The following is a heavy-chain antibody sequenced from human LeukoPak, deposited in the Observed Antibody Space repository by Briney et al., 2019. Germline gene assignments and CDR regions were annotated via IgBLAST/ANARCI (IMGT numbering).Heavy chain of an antibody. CDR1: GGSISSHY. J-gene: IGHJ4*02. CDR3: AKGEADPVLFDY. D-gene: IGHD6-6*01. Sequence: SGTLSLTCTVSGGSISSHYWNWLRQPPGKGLEWIGYIYYSGSTKYNPSLKSRVTISIDMSKNQFSLNLSSVTAADTAMYYCAKGEADPVLFDYWGQGTLVTVSS. V-gene: IGHV4-59*11. CDR2: IYYSGST.